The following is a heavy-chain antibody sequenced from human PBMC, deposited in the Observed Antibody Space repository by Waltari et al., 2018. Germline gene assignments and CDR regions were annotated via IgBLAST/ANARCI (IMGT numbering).Heavy chain of an antibody. V-gene: IGHV4-34*01. J-gene: IGHJ4*02. CDR1: GGSFSGYY. D-gene: IGHD5-18*01. CDR2: INHSGST. CDR3: ARVDRDGYSPFDY. Sequence: QVQLQQWGAGLLKPSETLSLTCAVYGGSFSGYYWSWIRQPPGKGLEWIGEINHSGSTNYNPSLKSRVTISVDTSKNQFSLKLSSVTAADTAVYYCARVDRDGYSPFDYWGQGTLVTVSS.